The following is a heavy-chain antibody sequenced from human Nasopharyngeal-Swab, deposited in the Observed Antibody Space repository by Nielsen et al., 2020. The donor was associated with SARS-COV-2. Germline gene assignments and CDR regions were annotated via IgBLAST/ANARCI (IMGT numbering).Heavy chain of an antibody. CDR2: ISGSGGST. V-gene: IGHV3-23*01. D-gene: IGHD3-10*01. J-gene: IGHJ3*02. Sequence: WIRQPPGKGLEWVSAISGSGGSTYYADSVKGRFTISRDNSKNTLYLQMNSLRAEDPPVYYCAKSGVRGVIRYAFDIWGQGTMVTVSS. CDR3: AKSGVRGVIRYAFDI.